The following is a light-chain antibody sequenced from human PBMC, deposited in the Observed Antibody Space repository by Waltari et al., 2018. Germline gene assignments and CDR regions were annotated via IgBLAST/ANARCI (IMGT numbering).Light chain of an antibody. CDR1: SLRTYY. J-gene: IGLJ2*01. CDR3: NSRDNSINHRV. V-gene: IGLV3-19*01. CDR2: GRN. Sequence: SSELTQDPAVSVALGQTVRITCQGDSLRTYYGSWYQQKPGQAPILIVSGRNNRPSGIPDRFSGSSSGNTASLTIAGAQAEDEAVYYYNSRDNSINHRVFGGGTKLTVL.